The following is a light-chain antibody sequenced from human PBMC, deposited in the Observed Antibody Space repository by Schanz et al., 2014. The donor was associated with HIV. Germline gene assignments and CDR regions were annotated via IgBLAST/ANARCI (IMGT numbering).Light chain of an antibody. J-gene: IGKJ1*01. CDR3: HQYDSSSWT. V-gene: IGKV3-20*01. Sequence: EIVLTQSPGTLSLSPGERATLSCRASQSVNSNHLAWYQQKLGQAPRLLIYGASTRATGIPDRFSGTGSGTDFTLTISSLRPDDFGTYFCHQYDSSSWTFGQGTKVEIK. CDR1: QSVNSNH. CDR2: GAS.